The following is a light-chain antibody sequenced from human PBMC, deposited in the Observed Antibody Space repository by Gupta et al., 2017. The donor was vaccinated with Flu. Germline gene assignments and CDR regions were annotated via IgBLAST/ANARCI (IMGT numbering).Light chain of an antibody. Sequence: EIVSTQSPATLSLSPGERATLSCRASQSVSTYLAWYQQKPGQAPRLLIYDASNRATGIPARFSGSGSGTDFTLTISSLEPEDFEVYYCQQRSNWPPLTFGGGTKVEIK. CDR2: DAS. CDR1: QSVSTY. J-gene: IGKJ4*01. V-gene: IGKV3-11*01. CDR3: QQRSNWPPLT.